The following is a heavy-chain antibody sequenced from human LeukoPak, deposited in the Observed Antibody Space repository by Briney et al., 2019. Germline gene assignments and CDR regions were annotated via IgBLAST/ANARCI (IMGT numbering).Heavy chain of an antibody. J-gene: IGHJ5*02. Sequence: GGSLRLSSAASGFTFSSYAMSWVRQASGKGLEWVSAISGSGTSTYYADSVKGRFTISRDNSKNTLFLQMNSLRAEDTAVYYCAKDAGSSSWYNWFDPWGQGTLVTVSS. D-gene: IGHD6-13*01. CDR2: ISGSGTST. V-gene: IGHV3-23*01. CDR1: GFTFSSYA. CDR3: AKDAGSSSWYNWFDP.